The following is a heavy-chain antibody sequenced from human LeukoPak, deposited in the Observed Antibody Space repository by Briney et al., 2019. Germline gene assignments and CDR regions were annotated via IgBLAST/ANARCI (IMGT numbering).Heavy chain of an antibody. V-gene: IGHV3-21*01. CDR2: ISSSGSYK. Sequence: PGGSLTLSRAASAFTFSSYSMNWVRQAPGKGLEWVSSISSSGSYKYYADSVKGRFTISRDNAKNSLHLQMNSLRAEDTAVYYCARGSGVQVWSSLDYWGQGALVTVSS. J-gene: IGHJ4*02. D-gene: IGHD3-10*01. CDR3: ARGSGVQVWSSLDY. CDR1: AFTFSSYS.